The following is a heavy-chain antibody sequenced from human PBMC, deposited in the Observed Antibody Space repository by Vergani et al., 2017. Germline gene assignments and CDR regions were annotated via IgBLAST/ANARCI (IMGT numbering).Heavy chain of an antibody. D-gene: IGHD3-16*02. CDR1: GGSVSSGSYY. J-gene: IGHJ3*02. Sequence: QVQLQESGPGLVKPSETLSLTCTVSGGSVSSGSYYWGWIRQPPGKGLEWIGSIYYSGSTYYNPSLKSRVTISVDTSKNQFSLKLSSVTAADTAVYYCAIDMITFGGVIGSDAFDIWGQGTMVTVSS. V-gene: IGHV4-39*01. CDR2: IYYSGST. CDR3: AIDMITFGGVIGSDAFDI.